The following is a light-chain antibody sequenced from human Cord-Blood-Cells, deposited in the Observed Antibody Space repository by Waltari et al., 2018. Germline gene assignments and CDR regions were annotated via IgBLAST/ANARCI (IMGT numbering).Light chain of an antibody. J-gene: IGKJ3*01. CDR2: GAS. CDR1: QSGSSSY. CDR3: QQYGSSFT. Sequence: EIVLTQSPGTLSLSPGERATLSCRASQSGSSSYLAWYQQKPGQAPRLLIYGASSRATGIPDRFSGSGSGTDFTLTISRLGPEDFAVYYCQQYGSSFTFGPGTKVDIK. V-gene: IGKV3-20*01.